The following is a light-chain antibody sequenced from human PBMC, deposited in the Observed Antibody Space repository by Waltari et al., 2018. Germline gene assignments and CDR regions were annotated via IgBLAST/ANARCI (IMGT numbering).Light chain of an antibody. Sequence: IVMTQSPDSLVVSLGERATINCRSSQSLLSSSNNKNYLAWYQQKPGQPPRLLMYWASLRESVVPERFSGSGSATDFTLTISSLQAEDVAVYYCQQYYTSPLTFGGGTKVEIK. CDR2: WAS. CDR1: QSLLSSSNNKNY. V-gene: IGKV4-1*01. J-gene: IGKJ4*01. CDR3: QQYYTSPLT.